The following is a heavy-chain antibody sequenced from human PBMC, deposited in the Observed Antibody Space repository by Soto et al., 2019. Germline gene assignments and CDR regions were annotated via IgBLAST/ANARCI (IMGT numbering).Heavy chain of an antibody. V-gene: IGHV2-5*02. CDR3: ARIKVVRGVIITDAFDI. Sequence: QITLKESGRTLVKPTQTLTLTCSFSGFSLRANGVGVGWIRQPPGKALECLARIYWDDDKRYSPSLQSRLTITKDTSRNQVVLTMANMDPEDTGTYYCARIKVVRGVIITDAFDIWGQGAVVTVSS. J-gene: IGHJ3*02. CDR1: GFSLRANGVG. CDR2: IYWDDDK. D-gene: IGHD3-10*01.